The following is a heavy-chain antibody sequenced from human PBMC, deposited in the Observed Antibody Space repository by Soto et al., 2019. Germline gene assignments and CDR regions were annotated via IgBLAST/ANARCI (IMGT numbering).Heavy chain of an antibody. CDR3: VKDPAAIDLFCSGDHCVPAF. CDR2: IKEDGSVK. J-gene: IGHJ4*02. Sequence: EAQLVASGGGLVQPGGSLRLSCVASGFSFSSLWMGWVRQAPGKGLEWVANIKEDGSVKTHVDSVKGRFTISRDNAKSLLVLKMNSSRAADTAMSYCVKDPAAIDLFCSGDHCVPAFGGQGAVVTAPS. CDR1: GFSFSSLW. V-gene: IGHV3-7*01. D-gene: IGHD2-15*01.